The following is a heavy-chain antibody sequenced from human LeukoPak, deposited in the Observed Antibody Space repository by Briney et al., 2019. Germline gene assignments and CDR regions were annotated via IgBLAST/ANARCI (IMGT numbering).Heavy chain of an antibody. CDR3: ARGPIARGYYYDSSGYYPLDY. Sequence: ASEKVSCKASGYTFTGYYMHWVRQAPGQGLEWMGWINPNSGGTNYAQKFQGRVTMTRDTSISTAYMELSRLRSDDTAVYYCARGPIARGYYYDSSGYYPLDYWGQGTLVTVSS. J-gene: IGHJ4*02. V-gene: IGHV1-2*02. CDR2: INPNSGGT. CDR1: GYTFTGYY. D-gene: IGHD3-22*01.